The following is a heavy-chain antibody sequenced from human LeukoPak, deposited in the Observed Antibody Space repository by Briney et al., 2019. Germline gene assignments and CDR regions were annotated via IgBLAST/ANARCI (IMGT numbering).Heavy chain of an antibody. CDR2: IYHSGST. J-gene: IGHJ4*02. Sequence: PSETLSLTCAVSGYSISSGYYCRWLRQPPGKGLEWIGSIYHSGSTYYNPSLKGRVTISVDTSKNQFSLKLSSVTAADTAVYYCAGYVVVIDYWGQGTLVTVSS. D-gene: IGHD2-21*01. CDR3: AGYVVVIDY. V-gene: IGHV4-38-2*01. CDR1: GYSISSGYY.